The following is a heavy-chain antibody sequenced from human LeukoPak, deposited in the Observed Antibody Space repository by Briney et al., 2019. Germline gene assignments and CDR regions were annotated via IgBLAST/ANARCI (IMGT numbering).Heavy chain of an antibody. J-gene: IGHJ4*02. CDR2: ISGSGVST. Sequence: PGGSLRLACAASGFRSSSYAMSWVRQAPGKGLEWVSAISGSGVSTYYADSVKGRFTISRDNSKNTLYLQMNSLRAEDTAVYYCAKEGGPARYCSSTSCAVDCWGQGTLVTVSS. D-gene: IGHD2-2*01. CDR1: GFRSSSYA. V-gene: IGHV3-23*01. CDR3: AKEGGPARYCSSTSCAVDC.